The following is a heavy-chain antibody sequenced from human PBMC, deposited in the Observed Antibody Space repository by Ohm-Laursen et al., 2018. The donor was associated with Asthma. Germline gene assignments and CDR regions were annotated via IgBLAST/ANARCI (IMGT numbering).Heavy chain of an antibody. CDR3: ARGRTRVTMVQGENYYYYGMDV. V-gene: IGHV1-69*13. CDR1: GGSFNTYV. J-gene: IGHJ6*02. CDR2: IIPIFGTA. Sequence: SVKVSCKSLGGSFNTYVIGWVRQAPGQGLEWMGGIIPIFGTANYAQKFQGRVTITADESTSTAYMELSSLRSEDTAVYYCARGRTRVTMVQGENYYYYGMDVWGQGTTVTVSS. D-gene: IGHD3-10*01.